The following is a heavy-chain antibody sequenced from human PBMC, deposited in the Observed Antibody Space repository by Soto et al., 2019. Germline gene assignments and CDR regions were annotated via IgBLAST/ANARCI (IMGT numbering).Heavy chain of an antibody. D-gene: IGHD6-13*01. CDR1: GFTFITCG. J-gene: IGHJ6*01. V-gene: IGHV3-30*18. CDR2: ISQDGNNK. Sequence: GGSLRLSCAASGFTFITCGMHWVRQAPGKGLEWVAAISQDGNNKYYGDSVKGRFTISRDNSKNTLYLQMNSLRAEDTAVYYCAKDVKDSGFWYVFSSSGDHRHLPSVPTPPSTDFFWG. CDR3: AKDVKDSGFWYVFSSSGDHRHLPSVPTPPSTDFF.